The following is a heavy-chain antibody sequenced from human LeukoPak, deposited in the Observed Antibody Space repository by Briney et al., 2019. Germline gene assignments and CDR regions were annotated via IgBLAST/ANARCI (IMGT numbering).Heavy chain of an antibody. D-gene: IGHD5-24*01. Sequence: ASVKVSCKASGYTFTSYYMHWVRQATGQGLEWMGWMNPNSGNTGYAQKFQGRVTMTRNTSISTAYMELSSLRSEDTAVYYCASGISVEMATIDAFDIWGQGTMVTVSS. CDR3: ASGISVEMATIDAFDI. CDR2: MNPNSGNT. V-gene: IGHV1-8*02. CDR1: GYTFTSYY. J-gene: IGHJ3*02.